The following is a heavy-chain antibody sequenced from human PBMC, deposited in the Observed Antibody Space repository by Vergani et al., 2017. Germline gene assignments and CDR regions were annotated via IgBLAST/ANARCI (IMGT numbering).Heavy chain of an antibody. V-gene: IGHV3-9*01. J-gene: IGHJ5*02. Sequence: EVQLVESGGGLVQPGRSLRLSCAAPGFNFDNYAMHWVRQAPGKGLEWVSGISWNSNSIGYADSVKGRFTISRDNAKNSLYLQMNSLRAEDTALYYCAKDLGTSSGGGWFDPWGQGTLVTVSS. CDR1: GFNFDNYA. CDR2: ISWNSNSI. D-gene: IGHD6-6*01. CDR3: AKDLGTSSGGGWFDP.